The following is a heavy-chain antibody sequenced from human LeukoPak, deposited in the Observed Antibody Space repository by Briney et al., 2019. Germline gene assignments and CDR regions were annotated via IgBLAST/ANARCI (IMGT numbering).Heavy chain of an antibody. V-gene: IGHV4-39*01. CDR1: GGSISSNGYY. D-gene: IGHD5-18*01. Sequence: SETLSLTCTVSGGSISSNGYYWGWIRQTPGKGLEWIGSVDYSGSTYYNPSLKSQVTISVDTSNNQFSLKLSSVAATDTAVYYCARQEDTLQWPYWFDPWGQGTLVIVSS. CDR3: ARQEDTLQWPYWFDP. J-gene: IGHJ5*02. CDR2: VDYSGST.